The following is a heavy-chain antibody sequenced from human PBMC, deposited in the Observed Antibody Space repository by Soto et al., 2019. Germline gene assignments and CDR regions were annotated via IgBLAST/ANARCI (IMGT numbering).Heavy chain of an antibody. V-gene: IGHV3-7*05. D-gene: IGHD6-25*01. J-gene: IGHJ3*02. CDR3: ARDVSTGSSGYYLDAFDI. CDR1: GFTFGNYW. CDR2: IKGDGSAK. Sequence: EVQLVESGGGLVQPGGSLRLSCAASGFTFGNYWMTWVRQAPGKWLEWVANIKGDGSAKSYLDSVRGRFTVSRDNAENSLFLPMNILRAEDTALYYCARDVSTGSSGYYLDAFDIWGQGTMGTVS.